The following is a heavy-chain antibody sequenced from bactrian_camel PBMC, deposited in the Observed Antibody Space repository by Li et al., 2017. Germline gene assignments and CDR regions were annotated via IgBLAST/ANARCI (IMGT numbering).Heavy chain of an antibody. D-gene: IGHD1*01. V-gene: IGHV3S1*01. Sequence: VQLVESGGGSVQAGGSLRLSCTSSGYTYSSNCMGWFRQAPGKEREGVAAIYTGGGSTYYADSVKGRFTISQDNAKNTVYLQMNSRESEDTALYYCATEPEAGYAGAYVYWGQGTQVTVS. CDR2: IYTGGGST. CDR1: GYTYSSNC. CDR3: ATEPEAGYAGAYVY. J-gene: IGHJ4*01.